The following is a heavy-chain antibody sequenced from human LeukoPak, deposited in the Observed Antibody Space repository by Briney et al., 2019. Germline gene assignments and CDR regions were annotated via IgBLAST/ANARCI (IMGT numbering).Heavy chain of an antibody. CDR1: GFTFSSYA. J-gene: IGHJ6*02. D-gene: IGHD2-2*01. CDR3: AGGRGTSSDYYYYGMDV. Sequence: PGTSLRLSCAASGFTFSSYAMTWVRQAPGKGLEWVSGISGSGGTTYYADSVKGRFTISRDNSKNTLYLQMNSLRAEDTAVYYCAGGRGTSSDYYYYGMDVWGQGTTVTVSS. V-gene: IGHV3-23*01. CDR2: ISGSGGTT.